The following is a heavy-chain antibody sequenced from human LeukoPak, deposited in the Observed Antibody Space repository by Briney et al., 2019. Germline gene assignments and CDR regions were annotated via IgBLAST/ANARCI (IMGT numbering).Heavy chain of an antibody. V-gene: IGHV3-23*01. CDR3: TKELHVAVAVADYYYFYMDV. D-gene: IGHD6-19*01. J-gene: IGHJ6*03. CDR1: GFAFSSFA. Sequence: GGSLRLSCAASGFAFSSFAMGWVRQSPGKGLEWLSTINGGGNTTFYADSVKGRFTISKDNSKNTLYLHMDSLRPDDTAIYYCTKELHVAVAVADYYYFYMDVWGRGTAVTVSS. CDR2: INGGGNTT.